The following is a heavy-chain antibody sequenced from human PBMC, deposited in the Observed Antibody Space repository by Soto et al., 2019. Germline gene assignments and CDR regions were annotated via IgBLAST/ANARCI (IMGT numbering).Heavy chain of an antibody. J-gene: IGHJ1*01. CDR3: ARGRIVVVPAAMLHYFQH. CDR2: IYHSGST. CDR1: GGSISSGGYS. Sequence: SETLSLTCAVSGGSISSGGYSWSWIRQPPGKGLELIGYIYHSGSTYYNPSLKSRVTISVDRSKNQFSLKLSSVTAADTAVYYCARGRIVVVPAAMLHYFQHWGQGTLVTVSS. V-gene: IGHV4-30-2*01. D-gene: IGHD2-2*01.